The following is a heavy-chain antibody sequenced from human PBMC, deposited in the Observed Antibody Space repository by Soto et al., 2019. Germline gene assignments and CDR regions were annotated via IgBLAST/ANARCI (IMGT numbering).Heavy chain of an antibody. J-gene: IGHJ5*02. CDR2: MYYSGST. D-gene: IGHD3-9*01. CDR1: GGSVSSGSYY. Sequence: PSETLSLTCTVSGGSVSSGSYYWTWIRQPPGKGLEWIGHMYYSGSTKYNPSLKSRVTISVDASKNQFSLKLSSVTAADTAVYYCARRRSPVYDSPRFDPWSQGTLVTVS. V-gene: IGHV4-61*01. CDR3: ARRRSPVYDSPRFDP.